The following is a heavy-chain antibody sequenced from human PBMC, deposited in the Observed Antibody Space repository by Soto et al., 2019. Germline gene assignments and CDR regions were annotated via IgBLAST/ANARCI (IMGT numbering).Heavy chain of an antibody. V-gene: IGHV3-15*01. J-gene: IGHJ6*02. CDR2: VKSKTDGATT. Sequence: EVQLVESGGGLVEPGGSLRLSCTASGFTFSIAWMSWVRQAPGKGLEWVGRVKSKTDGATTDYAAPVKGRFTISRDDSKNAVYLQMISLKNEDTAVYYCATEGYCSSFSCYGHYSYGMDVWGQGTTVTVSS. CDR1: GFTFSIAW. D-gene: IGHD2-2*01. CDR3: ATEGYCSSFSCYGHYSYGMDV.